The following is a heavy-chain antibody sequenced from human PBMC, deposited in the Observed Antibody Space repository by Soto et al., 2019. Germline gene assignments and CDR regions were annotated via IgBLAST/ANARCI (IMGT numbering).Heavy chain of an antibody. Sequence: EVQLVESGGGLVQPGGSLRLSCAASGFTFISYWMHWVRQVPGKGLVWVSRLYIDGSRTSYADSVKGRFTISRDNAKNTLYPQMNSLRAEDTAVYYWARGAGGYYYMDVWGKGTTVTVSS. CDR3: ARGAGGYYYMDV. CDR1: GFTFISYW. D-gene: IGHD3-10*01. V-gene: IGHV3-74*01. CDR2: LYIDGSRT. J-gene: IGHJ6*03.